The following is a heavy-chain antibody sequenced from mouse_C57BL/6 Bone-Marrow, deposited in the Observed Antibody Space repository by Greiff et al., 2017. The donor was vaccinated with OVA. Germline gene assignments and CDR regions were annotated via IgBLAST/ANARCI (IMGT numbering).Heavy chain of an antibody. CDR3: AREGGGYSWFAY. Sequence: QVQLQQPGAELVKPGASVKLSCKASGYTFTSYWMHWVKQRPGQGLEWIGMIHPNSGSTNYNEKFKRKATLTVDKSSSTAYMQLSSLTSEDSAVYYCAREGGGYSWFAYWGQGTLVTVSA. V-gene: IGHV1-64*01. CDR1: GYTFTSYW. CDR2: IHPNSGST. J-gene: IGHJ3*01. D-gene: IGHD2-3*01.